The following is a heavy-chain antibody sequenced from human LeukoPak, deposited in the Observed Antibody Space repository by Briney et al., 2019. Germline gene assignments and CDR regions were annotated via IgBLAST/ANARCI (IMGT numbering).Heavy chain of an antibody. CDR2: ISYDGSNK. V-gene: IGHV3-30*04. D-gene: IGHD3-10*01. Sequence: PGRSLRLSCAASGFTFSSYAMHWVRQAPGKGLEWVAVISYDGSNKYYADSVKGRFTISRDNSKNTLYLQMNSLRAEDTAVYYCAKDFWHDSGSYLIYYYYYMDVWGKGTTVTISS. CDR1: GFTFSSYA. CDR3: AKDFWHDSGSYLIYYYYYMDV. J-gene: IGHJ6*03.